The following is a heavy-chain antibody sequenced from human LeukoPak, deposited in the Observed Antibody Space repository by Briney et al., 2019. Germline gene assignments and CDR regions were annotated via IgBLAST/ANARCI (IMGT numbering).Heavy chain of an antibody. CDR2: ITTYNGNT. CDR3: ARGYDYGDYVGDFDY. Sequence: ASVKVSCKASGYTFTSYPISWVRQAPGQGLEWMGWITTYNGNTHYAQKLQGRVTMTTETSTSTAYMDLRGLRSDDTAVYYCARGYDYGDYVGDFDYWGQGTLVTVSS. J-gene: IGHJ4*02. CDR1: GYTFTSYP. D-gene: IGHD4-17*01. V-gene: IGHV1-18*01.